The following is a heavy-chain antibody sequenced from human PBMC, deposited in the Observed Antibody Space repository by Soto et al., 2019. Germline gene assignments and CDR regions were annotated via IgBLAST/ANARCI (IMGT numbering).Heavy chain of an antibody. D-gene: IGHD6-13*01. CDR3: AKETPVSSSWYERWFDP. Sequence: QVQLVESGGGVVQPGRSLRLSCAASGFTFSSYGMHWVRQAPGKGLEWVAVISYDGSNKYYADSVKGRFTISRDNSKNTLYLQMNSLRAEDTAVYYCAKETPVSSSWYERWFDPWGQGTLVTVSS. CDR1: GFTFSSYG. CDR2: ISYDGSNK. J-gene: IGHJ5*02. V-gene: IGHV3-30*18.